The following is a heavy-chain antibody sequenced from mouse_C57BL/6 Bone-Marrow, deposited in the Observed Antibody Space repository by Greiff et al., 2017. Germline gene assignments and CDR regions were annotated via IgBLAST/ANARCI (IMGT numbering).Heavy chain of an antibody. Sequence: EVKVVESGEGLVKPGGSLKLSCAASGFTFSSYAMSWVRQTPEKRLEWVAYISSGGDYIYYADTVKGRFTISRDNARNTLYLQMSSLKSEDTAMYYCTRDGGYGTTVVATSYFDYWGQGTTLTVSS. CDR3: TRDGGYGTTVVATSYFDY. CDR1: GFTFSSYA. D-gene: IGHD1-1*01. CDR2: ISSGGDYI. V-gene: IGHV5-9-1*02. J-gene: IGHJ2*01.